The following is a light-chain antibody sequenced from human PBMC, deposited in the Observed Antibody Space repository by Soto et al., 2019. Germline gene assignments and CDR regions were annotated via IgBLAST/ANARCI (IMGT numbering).Light chain of an antibody. CDR1: QSVSNN. J-gene: IGKJ5*01. CDR2: YAS. Sequence: EIMMTQSPATLSVSPGERATLSCRASQSVSNNLAWYQQKPGQAPRLLIYYASTRATGIPARFSGSGSGTEFTLPISSLQSEDVALYYCQQYNNWPPITFGQGTRLEIK. V-gene: IGKV3-15*01. CDR3: QQYNNWPPIT.